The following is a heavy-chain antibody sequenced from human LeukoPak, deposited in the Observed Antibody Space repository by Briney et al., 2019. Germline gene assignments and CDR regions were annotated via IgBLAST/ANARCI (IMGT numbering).Heavy chain of an antibody. CDR2: ISSSGSTI. CDR3: ARGLYRSRLWFGEFDY. Sequence: GGSLRLSCAASGFTFSDYYMSWIRQAPGKGLEWVSYISSSGSTIYYADSVKGRFTISRDNAKNSLYLQMNSLRAEDTAVYYCARGLYRSRLWFGEFDYWGQGTLVTVSS. J-gene: IGHJ4*02. D-gene: IGHD3-10*01. CDR1: GFTFSDYY. V-gene: IGHV3-11*01.